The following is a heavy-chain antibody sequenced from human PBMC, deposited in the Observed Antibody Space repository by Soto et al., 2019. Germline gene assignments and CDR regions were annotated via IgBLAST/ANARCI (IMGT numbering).Heavy chain of an antibody. Sequence: QITLKESGPTLVKPTQTLTLTCTFSGFSLTTGGVAVGWIRXXXXKALEWLALIYWDDDKRYSPSLKSRLSITKDXXXXXXXXXXXXXXXXXXXXXXXXXXXCSGXXCXXXWYFGLWGRGTLVTVSS. J-gene: IGHJ2*01. CDR3: XXXXCSGXXCXXXWYFGL. CDR2: IYWDDDK. D-gene: IGHD2-15*01. CDR1: GFSLTTGGVA. V-gene: IGHV2-5*02.